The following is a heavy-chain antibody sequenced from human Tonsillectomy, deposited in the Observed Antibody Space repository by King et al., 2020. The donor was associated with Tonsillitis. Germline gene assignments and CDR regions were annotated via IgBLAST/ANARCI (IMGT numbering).Heavy chain of an antibody. D-gene: IGHD3-10*01. CDR3: ARPPITLVRGVVDGVDV. Sequence: QLVQSGAEVKKPGSSVKVSCKASGGTFSSHVIGWVRQAPGQGLEWMGGILPIFGTANYAQKFQGRVTITADESTSTAYMELSSLRSADTAVYYCARPPITLVRGVVDGVDVWGQGTTVTVSS. CDR2: ILPIFGTA. V-gene: IGHV1-69*12. CDR1: GGTFSSHV. J-gene: IGHJ6*02.